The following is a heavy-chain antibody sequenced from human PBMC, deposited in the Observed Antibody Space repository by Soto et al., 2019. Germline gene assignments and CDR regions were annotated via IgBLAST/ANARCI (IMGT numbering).Heavy chain of an antibody. J-gene: IGHJ6*02. D-gene: IGHD2-2*01. CDR1: GGTFSSYA. V-gene: IGHV1-69*12. Sequence: QVQLVQSGAEVKKPGSSVKVSCKASGGTFSSYAISWVRQAPGQGLEWMGGIIPIFGTANYAQKVQGRVTITEDESTSSAYMELSSLRSEDTTVYYCARVGVYCNSTSCSSHPVYRYYYYGMDVWGQGTTVTVSS. CDR3: ARVGVYCNSTSCSSHPVYRYYYYGMDV. CDR2: IIPIFGTA.